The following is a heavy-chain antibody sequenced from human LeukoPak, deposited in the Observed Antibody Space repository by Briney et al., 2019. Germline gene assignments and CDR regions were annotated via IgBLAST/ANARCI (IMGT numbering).Heavy chain of an antibody. V-gene: IGHV3-30-3*01. CDR3: AKEGPMVRGVIPPPDY. CDR2: ISYDGSNK. D-gene: IGHD3-10*01. J-gene: IGHJ4*02. CDR1: GFTFSSDA. Sequence: PGGSLRLSCAASGFTFSSDAMHWVRQAPGKGLEWVAVISYDGSNKYYADSAKGRFTISRDNSKNTLYLQMNSLRAEDTAVYYCAKEGPMVRGVIPPPDYWGQGTLVTVSS.